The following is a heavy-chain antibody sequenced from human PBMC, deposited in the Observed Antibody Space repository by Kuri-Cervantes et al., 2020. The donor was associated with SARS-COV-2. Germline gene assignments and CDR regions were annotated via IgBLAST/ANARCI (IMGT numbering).Heavy chain of an antibody. V-gene: IGHV3-30-3*01. J-gene: IGHJ3*02. CDR3: ARVNDVIAARLHDAFDI. D-gene: IGHD6-6*01. CDR1: GFTFSGSA. Sequence: GESLKSSCAASGFTFSGSAMHWVRQAPGKGLEWVAVISYDGSNKYYADSVKGRFTISRDNSKNTLYLQMNSLRAEDTAVYYCARVNDVIAARLHDAFDIWGQGTMVTVSS. CDR2: ISYDGSNK.